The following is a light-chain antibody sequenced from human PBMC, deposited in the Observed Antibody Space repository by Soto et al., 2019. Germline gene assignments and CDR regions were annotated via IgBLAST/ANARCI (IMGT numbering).Light chain of an antibody. CDR3: QQYGSSPWIT. CDR2: GAS. Sequence: EIVLTQSPGTLSLSPGERATLSCRASQSVNSSFLAWYQQKPGQAPRLLIYGASSRATGIPDRFSGSGSGTDFTLTISRLEPEDFAVYYCQQYGSSPWITFGQGTRLEIK. CDR1: QSVNSSF. V-gene: IGKV3-20*01. J-gene: IGKJ5*01.